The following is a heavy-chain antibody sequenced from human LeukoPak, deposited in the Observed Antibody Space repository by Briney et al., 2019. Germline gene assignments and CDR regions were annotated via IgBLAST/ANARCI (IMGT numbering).Heavy chain of an antibody. CDR3: ARADYCSGGSCYPSCYYGMDV. CDR1: GFTFSSYS. V-gene: IGHV3-21*01. J-gene: IGHJ6*02. CDR2: ISSSSSYI. Sequence: GGSLRLSCAASGFTFSSYSMNWVRQAPGKGLEWVSSISSSSSYIYYADPVKGRFTISRDNAKNSLYLQMNSLRAGDTAVYYCARADYCSGGSCYPSCYYGMDVWGQGTTVTVSS. D-gene: IGHD2-15*01.